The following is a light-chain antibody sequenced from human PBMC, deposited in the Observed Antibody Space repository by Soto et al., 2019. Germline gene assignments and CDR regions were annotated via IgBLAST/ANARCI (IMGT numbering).Light chain of an antibody. CDR2: AAS. J-gene: IGKJ4*01. CDR3: QQSYSTPLT. V-gene: IGKV1-39*01. Sequence: DIQMTQSPSSLSASVGDRVTITCRASQSISSYLNWYQQKPGKAPKLLIYAASSLQSGVPSRFSGRGSATDFTLTITSLQPEDFVTYYCQQSYSTPLTSGGGTKVEIK. CDR1: QSISSY.